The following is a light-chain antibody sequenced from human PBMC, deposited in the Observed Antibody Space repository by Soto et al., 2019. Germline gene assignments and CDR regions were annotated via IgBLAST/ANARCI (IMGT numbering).Light chain of an antibody. CDR1: QDIRTW. J-gene: IGKJ2*01. Sequence: DIQMTQSPSSVSASVGDRVTITCRASQDIRTWLAWYQQKPGKAPKLLITAASSLQSGVPSRFSGSGSGTDFTLTISSLQPEDFATYYCQQGDSHPLFGQGTKLEIK. CDR2: AAS. CDR3: QQGDSHPL. V-gene: IGKV1-12*01.